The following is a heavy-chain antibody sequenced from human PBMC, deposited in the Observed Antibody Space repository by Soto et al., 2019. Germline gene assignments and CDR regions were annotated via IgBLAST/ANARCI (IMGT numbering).Heavy chain of an antibody. CDR3: ASYSCSGGSCYPERFDY. V-gene: IGHV4-30-2*01. J-gene: IGHJ4*02. CDR2: IYHSGST. D-gene: IGHD2-15*01. CDR1: GGSISSGGYS. Sequence: QLQLQESGSGLVKPSQTLSLTCAVSGGSISSGGYSWSWIRQPPGKGLEWIGYIYHSGSTYYNPSLKSRVTISVDRSKNQFSLKLISVTAADTAVYYCASYSCSGGSCYPERFDYWGQGTLVTVSS.